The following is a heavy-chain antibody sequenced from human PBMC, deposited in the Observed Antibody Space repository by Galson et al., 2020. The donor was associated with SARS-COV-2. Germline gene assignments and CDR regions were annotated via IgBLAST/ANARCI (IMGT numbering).Heavy chain of an antibody. CDR2: SIPIFGTA. CDR1: GGTFSSYG. J-gene: IGHJ4*02. D-gene: IGHD3-22*01. V-gene: IGHV1-69*01. Sequence: KISCKASGGTFSSYGVTWVRQAPGQGLEWMGRSIPIFGTANYAQKFQGRVTLTADESTSTAYMELSSLRLEDTAVYYCARDDSSAYYCLPFWSQGTLVTVSS. CDR3: ARDDSSAYYCLPF.